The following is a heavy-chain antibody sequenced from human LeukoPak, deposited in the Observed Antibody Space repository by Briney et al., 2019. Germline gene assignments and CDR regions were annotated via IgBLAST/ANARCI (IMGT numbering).Heavy chain of an antibody. CDR3: ARARAYDSSGYYL. J-gene: IGHJ4*02. V-gene: IGHV3-74*01. CDR1: GFTFSSYW. Sequence: AGSLTLSCAASGFTFSSYWMHWVRQAPGKGLVWVSRINSDGSSTSYADSVKGRFTISRDNAKNTLYLQMNSLRAEDTALYYCARARAYDSSGYYLWGQGTLVTVSS. CDR2: INSDGSST. D-gene: IGHD3-22*01.